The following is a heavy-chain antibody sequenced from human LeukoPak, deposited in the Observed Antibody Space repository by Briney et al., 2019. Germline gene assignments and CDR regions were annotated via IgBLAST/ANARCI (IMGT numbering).Heavy chain of an antibody. D-gene: IGHD2-21*01. CDR3: ARDGLHTGHFDC. CDR2: VSDSSDV. Sequence: PGGSLRLSCAASGFTFSTYTMNWVRQAPGKGLEWVSTVSDSSDVHYSDSVKGRLTISRDNARNSLYLQMNSLRDEDTAVYYCARDGLHTGHFDCWGQGTLVTVSS. CDR1: GFTFSTYT. V-gene: IGHV3-48*02. J-gene: IGHJ4*02.